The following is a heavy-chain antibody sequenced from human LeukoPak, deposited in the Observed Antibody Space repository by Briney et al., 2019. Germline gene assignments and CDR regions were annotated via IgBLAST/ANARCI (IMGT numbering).Heavy chain of an antibody. V-gene: IGHV3-30*01. CDR3: ARGQLLLEGYFYYMDV. J-gene: IGHJ6*03. CDR2: VSDDGNKK. Sequence: GGSLRLSCAASGFTFSSYPMHWVRQAPGKGLEWVAVVSDDGNKKFDADFVKGRFTISRDNSKNPLYLQVNSLRGEDTAVYYCARGQLLLEGYFYYMDVWGEGTTVTVSS. D-gene: IGHD2-2*01. CDR1: GFTFSSYP.